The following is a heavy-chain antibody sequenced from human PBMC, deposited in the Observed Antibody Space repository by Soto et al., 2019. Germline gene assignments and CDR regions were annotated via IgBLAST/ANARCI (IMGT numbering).Heavy chain of an antibody. CDR3: ARDPLWFGEIGYFDY. D-gene: IGHD3-10*01. V-gene: IGHV3-21*06. Sequence: EVQLVESGGSLVKPGGSLRLSCAASGFTFSSHAINWVRQAPGKGLEWISSIDNSSSFIYYADSVKGRFTISRDNAKNSVFLHMSSLRADDTAVYYCARDPLWFGEIGYFDYWGQGALVTVSS. J-gene: IGHJ4*02. CDR1: GFTFSSHA. CDR2: IDNSSSFI.